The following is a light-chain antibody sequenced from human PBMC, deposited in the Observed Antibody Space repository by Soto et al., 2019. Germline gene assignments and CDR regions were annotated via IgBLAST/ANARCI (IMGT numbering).Light chain of an antibody. CDR2: DAS. CDR3: QRRSNWQVST. Sequence: EIVLTQSPATLSLSPGERATLSCRASQSVSSYLAWYQQKPGQAPRLLIYDASNRATGIRARFSGSGSGTDFALTISSLEPEDFAFYYCQRRSNWQVSTFGQGTQLEIK. V-gene: IGKV3-11*01. CDR1: QSVSSY. J-gene: IGKJ2*01.